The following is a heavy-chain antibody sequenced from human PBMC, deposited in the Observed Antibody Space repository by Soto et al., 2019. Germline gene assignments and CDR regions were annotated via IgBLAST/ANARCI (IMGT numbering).Heavy chain of an antibody. CDR3: ARARFSQWSQDYYDLDV. J-gene: IGHJ6*02. CDR2: INHSGSP. CDR1: GSLPVGSLSTYF. D-gene: IGHD3-3*01. Sequence: PSETLSLTCGLSGSLPVGSLSTYFWTWIRQPPGKGLEWIGEINHSGSPNYSPSLRGRVTISLDTSKKQFSLNLSSVTAADTAVYFCARARFSQWSQDYYDLDVWGQGTTVTVSS. V-gene: IGHV4-34*01.